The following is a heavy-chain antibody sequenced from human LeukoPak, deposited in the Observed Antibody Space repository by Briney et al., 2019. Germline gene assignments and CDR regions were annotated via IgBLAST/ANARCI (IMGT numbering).Heavy chain of an antibody. CDR2: IYYSGST. CDR1: GGSISSYY. D-gene: IGHD4-17*01. CDR3: ARGDFGLDYGDYAGADAFDI. J-gene: IGHJ3*02. Sequence: SETLSLTCTVSGGSISSYYWSWIRQPPGKGLEWIGYIYYSGSTNYNPSLKSRVTISVDTSKNQFSLKLSSVTAADTAVYYCARGDFGLDYGDYAGADAFDIWGQGTMVTVSS. V-gene: IGHV4-59*01.